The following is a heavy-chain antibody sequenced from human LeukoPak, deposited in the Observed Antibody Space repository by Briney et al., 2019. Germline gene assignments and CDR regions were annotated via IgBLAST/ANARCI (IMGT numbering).Heavy chain of an antibody. V-gene: IGHV3-7*05. CDR2: IKQDGSEK. CDR3: ARDQAVRGVIIWYYFDY. D-gene: IGHD3-10*01. CDR1: GFTFSSYW. Sequence: RGSPRLSCAASGFTFSSYWMSWVRQAPGKGLEWVANIKQDGSEKYYVDSVKGRFTISRDNAKNSLYLQMNSLRAEDTAVYYCARDQAVRGVIIWYYFDYWGQGTLVTVSS. J-gene: IGHJ4*02.